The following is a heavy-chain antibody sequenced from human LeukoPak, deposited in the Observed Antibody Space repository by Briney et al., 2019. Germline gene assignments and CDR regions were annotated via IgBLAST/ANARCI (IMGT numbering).Heavy chain of an antibody. CDR3: AKNRGGSSYYFDY. D-gene: IGHD3-10*01. J-gene: IGHJ4*02. CDR1: GFTFSSYA. Sequence: GGSLRLSCAASGFTFSSYAMSWVRQAPGKGLEWVSAISGGGGSTYYADSVKGRFTISRDNSKNTLYLQMNSLRAEDTAVYYCAKNRGGSSYYFDYWGQGTLVTVSS. CDR2: ISGGGGST. V-gene: IGHV3-23*01.